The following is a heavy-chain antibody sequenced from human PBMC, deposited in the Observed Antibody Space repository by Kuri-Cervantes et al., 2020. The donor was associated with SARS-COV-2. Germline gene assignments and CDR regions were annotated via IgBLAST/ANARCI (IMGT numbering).Heavy chain of an antibody. CDR3: ARLSHSSSSIAFDI. V-gene: IGHV1-46*01. Sequence: ASVKVSCKASGNTFTSFGISWVRQAPGQGLEWMGIINPSGGSTSYAQKFQGRVTMTRDTSTSTVYMELSSLRSEDTAVYYCARLSHSSSSIAFDIWGQGTMVTVSS. CDR1: GNTFTSFG. D-gene: IGHD6-6*01. CDR2: INPSGGST. J-gene: IGHJ3*02.